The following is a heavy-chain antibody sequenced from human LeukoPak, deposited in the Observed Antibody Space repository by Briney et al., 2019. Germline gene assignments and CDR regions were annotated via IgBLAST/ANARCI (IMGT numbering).Heavy chain of an antibody. J-gene: IGHJ4*02. CDR1: GGSISSSVCY. D-gene: IGHD6-19*01. CDR2: IYYSGRT. Sequence: SETLSLTCTVSGGSISSSVCYWGWIRQSRGKGLEWIGSIYYSGRTYYNPSLKSRVTISVDTSKNQFSLKLSSVTAADTAVYYCARQSGWSEPFDYWGQGTLVTVSS. CDR3: ARQSGWSEPFDY. V-gene: IGHV4-39*01.